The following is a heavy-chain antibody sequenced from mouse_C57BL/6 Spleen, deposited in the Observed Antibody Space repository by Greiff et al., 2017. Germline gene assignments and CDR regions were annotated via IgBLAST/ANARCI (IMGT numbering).Heavy chain of an antibody. CDR1: GYTFTSYW. J-gene: IGHJ3*01. CDR3: ARTIDSAGLFAY. D-gene: IGHD3-2*02. CDR2: IHPNSGST. Sequence: QVQLQQPGAELVKPGASVKLSCKASGYTFTSYWMHWVKQRPGQGLEWIGMIHPNSGSTNDNEKFKSKATLTVDKTSSTAYMQLSSLTSEDSAVYDCARTIDSAGLFAYWGQGTLVTVSA. V-gene: IGHV1-64*01.